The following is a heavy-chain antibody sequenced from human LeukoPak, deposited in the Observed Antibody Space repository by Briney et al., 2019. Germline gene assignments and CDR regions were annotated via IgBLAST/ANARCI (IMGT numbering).Heavy chain of an antibody. D-gene: IGHD2-21*02. CDR1: GGTFSSYA. J-gene: IGHJ4*02. CDR2: IIPIFGTA. V-gene: IGHV1-69*05. CDR3: ARVGDIAYCGGDCYS. Sequence: SVKVSCKASGGTFSSYAISSVRQAPGQGLEWMGGIIPIFGTANYAQKFQGRVTITTDESTSTAYMELSSLRSEDTAVYYCARVGDIAYCGGDCYSWGQGTLVTVSS.